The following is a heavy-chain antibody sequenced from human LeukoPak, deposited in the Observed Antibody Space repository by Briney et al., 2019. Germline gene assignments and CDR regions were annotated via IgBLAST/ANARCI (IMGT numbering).Heavy chain of an antibody. CDR1: GFTFRSFS. D-gene: IGHD2-2*02. V-gene: IGHV3-20*04. Sequence: PGGSLRLSCAVSGFTFRSFSMIWVRQAPGKGLEWVSGINWNGGSTGYVDSVKGRFTISRDNAKNSLYLQMNSLRAEDTALYYCNVCCSSAGRYSDMDYWGQGTMVIVSS. J-gene: IGHJ4*02. CDR3: NVCCSSAGRYSDMDY. CDR2: INWNGGST.